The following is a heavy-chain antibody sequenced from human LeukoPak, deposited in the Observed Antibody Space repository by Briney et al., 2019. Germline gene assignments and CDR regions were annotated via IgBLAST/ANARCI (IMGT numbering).Heavy chain of an antibody. CDR1: GYSFTSYG. Sequence: GASVKVSCKASGYSFTSYGFNWVRQAPGQGLEWMGWISAYNGNTKYVQKLQGRVTMTTDTSTSTAYMELRSLRSDDTAVYYCTRGPLAVAGSPLFYWGQGTLVTVSS. CDR2: ISAYNGNT. J-gene: IGHJ4*02. CDR3: TRGPLAVAGSPLFY. D-gene: IGHD6-13*01. V-gene: IGHV1-18*01.